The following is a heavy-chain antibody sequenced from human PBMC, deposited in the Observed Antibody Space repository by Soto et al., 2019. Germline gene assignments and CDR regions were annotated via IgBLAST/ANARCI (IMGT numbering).Heavy chain of an antibody. Sequence: QVQLVQSGAEVKKPGSSVKVSCTASGGTFSSYAISWVRQAPGQGLEWMGGIIPIFGTANYAQKFQGRVTITADKSTSTAYMELSSLRSEDTAVYYCARPGRYGGNSWVLDYWGQGTLVTVSS. CDR1: GGTFSSYA. V-gene: IGHV1-69*06. J-gene: IGHJ4*02. D-gene: IGHD2-21*02. CDR2: IIPIFGTA. CDR3: ARPGRYGGNSWVLDY.